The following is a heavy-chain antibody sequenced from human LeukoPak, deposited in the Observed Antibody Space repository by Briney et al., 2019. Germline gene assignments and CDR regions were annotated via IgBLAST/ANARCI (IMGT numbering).Heavy chain of an antibody. V-gene: IGHV4-4*07. CDR3: AREWPSTSCLDY. CDR2: IYTSGST. D-gene: IGHD2-2*01. CDR1: GGSISSYY. J-gene: IGHJ4*02. Sequence: SETLSLTCTVSGGSISSYYWSWIRQPAGKGLEWIGRIYTSGSTNYNPSLKSRVTMPVDTSKNQFSLKLSSVTAADTAVYYCAREWPSTSCLDYWGQGTLVTVSS.